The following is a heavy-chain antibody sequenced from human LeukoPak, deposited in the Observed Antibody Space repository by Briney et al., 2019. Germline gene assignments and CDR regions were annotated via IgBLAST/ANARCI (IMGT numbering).Heavy chain of an antibody. J-gene: IGHJ2*01. CDR1: GGSSRVYY. Sequence: PSETLSLTCAVYGGSSRVYYWGWIGNPPGKGRDWIGEINHSGSTNYNPSLKSRVTISVDTSKNQFSLKLSSVTAADTAVYYCARRSSKRFNWYFDLWGRGTLVTVSS. CDR3: ARRSSKRFNWYFDL. D-gene: IGHD5-24*01. CDR2: INHSGST. V-gene: IGHV4-34*01.